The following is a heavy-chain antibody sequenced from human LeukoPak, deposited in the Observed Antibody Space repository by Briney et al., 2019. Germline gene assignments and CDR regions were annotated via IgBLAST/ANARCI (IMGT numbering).Heavy chain of an antibody. J-gene: IGHJ4*02. D-gene: IGHD4/OR15-4a*01. CDR3: ARQGTMVAPEDY. CDR2: IYYSGST. CDR1: GGSISSSSYY. V-gene: IGHV4-39*01. Sequence: SETLPLTCTVSGGSISSSSYYWGWIRQPPGKGLEWIGSIYYSGSTYYNPSLKSRVTISVDTSKNQFSLKLSSVTAADTAVYYCARQGTMVAPEDYWGQGTLVTVSS.